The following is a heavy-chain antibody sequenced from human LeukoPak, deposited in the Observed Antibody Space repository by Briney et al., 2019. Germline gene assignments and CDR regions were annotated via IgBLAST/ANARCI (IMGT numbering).Heavy chain of an antibody. Sequence: GESLKISCKASGYTFTKYWIGWVRQMPGKGLEWMGIIYPGDSDTRYSPSFQGQVTISADKSISTTYLQWSSLKASDTAMYYCARQEDDILTNWGQGTLVTVSS. CDR1: GYTFTKYW. D-gene: IGHD3-9*01. V-gene: IGHV5-51*01. CDR2: IYPGDSDT. J-gene: IGHJ4*02. CDR3: ARQEDDILTN.